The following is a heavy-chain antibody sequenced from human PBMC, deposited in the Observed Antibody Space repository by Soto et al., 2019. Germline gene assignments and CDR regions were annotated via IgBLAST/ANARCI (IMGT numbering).Heavy chain of an antibody. J-gene: IGHJ4*02. V-gene: IGHV3-9*01. Sequence: EVQLVESGGGLVQPGRSLRLSCAASGFTFDDYAMHWVRQAPGKGLEWVSGISWNSGSIGYADSVKGRFTISRDNAKNSLYLQMNSLRAEDTALYYCAKDIGAAAGNFDYWGQGTLVTVSS. D-gene: IGHD6-13*01. CDR2: ISWNSGSI. CDR1: GFTFDDYA. CDR3: AKDIGAAAGNFDY.